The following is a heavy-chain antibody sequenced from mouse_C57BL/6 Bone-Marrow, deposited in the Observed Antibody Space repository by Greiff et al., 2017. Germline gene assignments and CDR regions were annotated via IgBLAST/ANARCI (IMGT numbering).Heavy chain of an antibody. D-gene: IGHD4-1*01. J-gene: IGHJ3*01. CDR2: IDPSDSYT. V-gene: IGHV1-50*01. CDR1: GHTFTSYW. Sequence: QVHVKQPGAELVKPGASVKLSCKASGHTFTSYWMQWVKQRPGQGLEWIGEIDPSDSYTNYNQKFKGKATLTVDTSSSTAYMQLSSLTSEDSAVYYCATWGWFAYWGQGTLVTVSA. CDR3: ATWGWFAY.